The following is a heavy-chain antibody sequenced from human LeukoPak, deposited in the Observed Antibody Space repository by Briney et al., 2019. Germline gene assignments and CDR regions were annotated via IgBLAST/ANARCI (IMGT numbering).Heavy chain of an antibody. D-gene: IGHD4-17*01. Sequence: ASMKVSCKASGYTFTAHYMHWVRQAHGQGPECMGWINFNSCGTKYAQKFQGRVTMTSDTSISTAYMELRRLRSDDTAVYYCARGTDYGDYGGTWYYYYYMDVWGKGTTVTVSS. V-gene: IGHV1-2*02. J-gene: IGHJ6*03. CDR3: ARGTDYGDYGGTWYYYYYMDV. CDR2: INFNSCGT. CDR1: GYTFTAHY.